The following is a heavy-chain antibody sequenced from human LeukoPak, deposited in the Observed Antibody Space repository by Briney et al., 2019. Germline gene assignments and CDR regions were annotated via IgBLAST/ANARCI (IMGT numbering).Heavy chain of an antibody. Sequence: GGSLRLSCAASGFTFSSYWMSWVRQAPGKGLEWVANIKQDGSEKYYVDSVKGRFTISRDNAKNSLYLQMNSLRAEDTAVYYCARDTQKVRFGELLRYFDYWGQGTLVTVSS. CDR1: GFTFSSYW. CDR3: ARDTQKVRFGELLRYFDY. CDR2: IKQDGSEK. D-gene: IGHD3-10*01. V-gene: IGHV3-7*01. J-gene: IGHJ4*02.